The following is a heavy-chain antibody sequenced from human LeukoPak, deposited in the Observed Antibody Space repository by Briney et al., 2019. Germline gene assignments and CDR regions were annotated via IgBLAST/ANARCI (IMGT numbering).Heavy chain of an antibody. J-gene: IGHJ3*02. Sequence: SQTLSLTCTVSDGSISSYYWSWIRQPPGKGLESVGFIYYTGSTNYNPSLKGRVTISLGTSKNQFSLKLSSVTAADTALYYCARRFIGDRASRGAFHIWGQGTMVTVSS. CDR1: DGSISSYY. CDR3: ARRFIGDRASRGAFHI. V-gene: IGHV4-59*08. CDR2: IYYTGST. D-gene: IGHD3-10*01.